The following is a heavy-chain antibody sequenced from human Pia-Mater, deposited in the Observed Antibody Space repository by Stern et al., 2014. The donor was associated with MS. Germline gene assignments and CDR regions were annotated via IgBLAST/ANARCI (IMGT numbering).Heavy chain of an antibody. D-gene: IGHD6-13*01. V-gene: IGHV2-5*02. CDR2: FFWDDDE. Sequence: QVTLRESGPTLVKPTQTLTLTCTFSGFSLSTKGVGGGWTRPPPGKPLEWFALFFWDDDEPYSPSLKSRLTITKDTSKNQVVLTMTNMDPVDTATYYCAHRRVGTAAGKHAFDIWGQGTMVTVSS. CDR3: AHRRVGTAAGKHAFDI. CDR1: GFSLSTKGVG. J-gene: IGHJ3*02.